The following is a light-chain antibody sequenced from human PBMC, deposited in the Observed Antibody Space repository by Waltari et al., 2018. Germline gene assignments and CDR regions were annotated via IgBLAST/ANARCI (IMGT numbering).Light chain of an antibody. V-gene: IGKV3-15*01. Sequence: EILMTQSPATLSVSPGARATVTCRASQSVGSNLAWYQPKPVQAPRPLIYPASTPAAGIPARFSGRGSGTEFTLTISSLESEDFAIYYCQQYNNWPGTFGQGTRVEIK. CDR2: PAS. CDR3: QQYNNWPGT. CDR1: QSVGSN. J-gene: IGKJ1*01.